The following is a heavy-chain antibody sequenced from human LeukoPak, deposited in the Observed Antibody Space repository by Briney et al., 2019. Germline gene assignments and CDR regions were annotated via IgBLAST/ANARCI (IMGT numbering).Heavy chain of an antibody. D-gene: IGHD7-27*01. Sequence: GGSLRLSCAASGFTFRNYWMRCVRQAPGKGLEWVASIKEDGSEKYSVDSVKGRFTISRDNAKNSLYLQMNSLRAEDTAIYYCSRGGNWAFDYWGQGTLATVSS. J-gene: IGHJ4*02. CDR1: GFTFRNYW. CDR3: SRGGNWAFDY. CDR2: IKEDGSEK. V-gene: IGHV3-7*05.